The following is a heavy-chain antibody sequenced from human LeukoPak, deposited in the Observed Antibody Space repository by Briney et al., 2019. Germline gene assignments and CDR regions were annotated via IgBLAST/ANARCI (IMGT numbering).Heavy chain of an antibody. Sequence: PSETLSLTCAVYGGSFSGYYWSWIRQPPGKGLEWIGEINHSGSTNYNPSLKSRVTISVDTSKNQFSLKLSSVTAADTAVYYCARGHYDILTGYEKLNPFDIWGQGTMVTVSS. CDR2: INHSGST. V-gene: IGHV4-34*01. CDR1: GGSFSGYY. D-gene: IGHD3-9*01. J-gene: IGHJ3*02. CDR3: ARGHYDILTGYEKLNPFDI.